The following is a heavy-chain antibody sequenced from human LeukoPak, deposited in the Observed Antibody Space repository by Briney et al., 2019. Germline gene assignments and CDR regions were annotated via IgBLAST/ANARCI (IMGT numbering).Heavy chain of an antibody. D-gene: IGHD3-10*01. CDR3: ARGPSITMVRGGQWYYYMDV. V-gene: IGHV1-69*13. J-gene: IGHJ6*03. CDR1: GYTFTNYD. Sequence: ASVKVSCKASGYTFTNYDIHWVRQAPGQGLEWMGGIIPIFGTANYAQKFQGRVTITADESTSTAYMDLSSLRSEDTAVYYCARGPSITMVRGGQWYYYMDVWGKGTTVTISS. CDR2: IIPIFGTA.